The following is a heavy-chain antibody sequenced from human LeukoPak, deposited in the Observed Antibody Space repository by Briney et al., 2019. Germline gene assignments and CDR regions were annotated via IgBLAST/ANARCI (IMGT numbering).Heavy chain of an antibody. CDR1: GFTFSSYA. CDR3: ARKIYGSDNYIDY. Sequence: GGSLRLSCAASGFTFSSYAMSWVRQAPGKGLEWVSAISGSGGTTYYADSVMGRFTISRDNSKNTLYLQMNSLRAEDTALYYCARKIYGSDNYIDYWGQGTLVTVSS. J-gene: IGHJ4*02. CDR2: ISGSGGTT. V-gene: IGHV3-23*01. D-gene: IGHD3-10*01.